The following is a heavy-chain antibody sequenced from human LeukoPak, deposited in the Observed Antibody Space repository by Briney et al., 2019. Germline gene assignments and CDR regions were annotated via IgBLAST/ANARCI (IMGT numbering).Heavy chain of an antibody. D-gene: IGHD3-9*01. V-gene: IGHV3-21*01. CDR1: GFIFSGFS. Sequence: GGSLRLSCAASGFIFSGFSMNWVRQTPGKGLEWVSSISSSSGYIYYADSVKGRFTISRGNAKNSLYLQMNSLRAEDTAVYYCARDLYYDILTAPPAFRDFDYWGQGTLVTVSS. CDR3: ARDLYYDILTAPPAFRDFDY. J-gene: IGHJ4*02. CDR2: ISSSSGYI.